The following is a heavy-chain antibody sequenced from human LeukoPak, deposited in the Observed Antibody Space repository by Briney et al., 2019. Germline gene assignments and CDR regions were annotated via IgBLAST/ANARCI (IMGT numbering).Heavy chain of an antibody. CDR1: GFTFSRYW. Sequence: GGSLRLSCAASGFTFSRYWMSWVRQAPGKGLEWVSSISSSSSYIYYADSVKGRFTISRDNAKNSLYLQMNSLRAEDTAVYYCARVPVRGVIGGAFDYWGQGTLVTVSS. J-gene: IGHJ4*02. D-gene: IGHD3-10*01. V-gene: IGHV3-21*01. CDR3: ARVPVRGVIGGAFDY. CDR2: ISSSSSYI.